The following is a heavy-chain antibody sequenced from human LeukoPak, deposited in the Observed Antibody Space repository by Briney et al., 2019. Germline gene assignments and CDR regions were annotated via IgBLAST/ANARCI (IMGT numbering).Heavy chain of an antibody. D-gene: IGHD5-24*01. CDR1: GFTFSSYS. CDR3: QMATTGDSPGTVDY. V-gene: IGHV3-21*01. Sequence: GGPLRLSCAASGFTFSSYSMNWVRQAPGKGLEWVSSISSSSSYIYYADSVKGRFTISRDNAKNSLYLQMNSLRAEDTAVYYCQMATTGDSPGTVDYWGQGTLVTVSS. J-gene: IGHJ4*02. CDR2: ISSSSSYI.